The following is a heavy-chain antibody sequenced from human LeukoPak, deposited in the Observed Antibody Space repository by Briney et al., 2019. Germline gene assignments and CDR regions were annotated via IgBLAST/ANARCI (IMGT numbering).Heavy chain of an antibody. Sequence: KTSETLSLTCAVYGVSFSGYYWSWLRQPPGKGLEGIGEINHSGSTNYNPSLNSRGTISLDTYKNQFSLKLSSVTDADTAVYDCARGRRFPRSNQRAIVVVPAAMERYYHGIDVWGQGATVSVSS. V-gene: IGHV4-34*01. D-gene: IGHD2-2*01. CDR2: INHSGST. CDR1: GVSFSGYY. CDR3: ARGRRFPRSNQRAIVVVPAAMERYYHGIDV. J-gene: IGHJ6*02.